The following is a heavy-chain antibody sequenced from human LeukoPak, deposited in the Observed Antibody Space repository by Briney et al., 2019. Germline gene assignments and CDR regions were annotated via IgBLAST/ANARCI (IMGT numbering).Heavy chain of an antibody. CDR2: IYPADSDT. CDR3: ARGTGWSTGFAYFDY. Sequence: PGESLKISCQGSGFSFTRYWISWVRQMPGKGLEWMGIIYPADSDTRYSPSFQGQVTISADKSITTAYLQWSSLKASDTAIYYCARGTGWSTGFAYFDYWGQGTLVTVSS. D-gene: IGHD2-2*01. J-gene: IGHJ4*02. V-gene: IGHV5-51*01. CDR1: GFSFTRYW.